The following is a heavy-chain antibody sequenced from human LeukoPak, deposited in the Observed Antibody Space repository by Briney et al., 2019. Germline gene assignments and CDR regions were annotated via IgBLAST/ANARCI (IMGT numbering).Heavy chain of an antibody. J-gene: IGHJ3*02. Sequence: SETLSLTCTVSGGSISSYYWSWIRQPAGKGLEWIGRIYTSGSTNYNPSLKSRVTMSVDTSKNQFSLKLSSVTAADTAVYYCARHLNYDFWSGHYTDAFDIWGQGTMVTVSS. D-gene: IGHD3-3*01. CDR2: IYTSGST. CDR3: ARHLNYDFWSGHYTDAFDI. CDR1: GGSISSYY. V-gene: IGHV4-4*07.